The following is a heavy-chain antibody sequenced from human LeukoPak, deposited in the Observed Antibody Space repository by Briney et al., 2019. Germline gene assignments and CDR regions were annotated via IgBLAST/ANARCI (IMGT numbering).Heavy chain of an antibody. V-gene: IGHV4-59*01. Sequence: SETLSLTCSVSGGSISSYYWSWIRQPPGKGLEWIGYIYYSGSTNYNPSLKSRVTISVDTSKNQFSLKLSSVTAADTAVYYCARAAAGLRDAFDIWGQGTMVTVSS. CDR3: ARAAAGLRDAFDI. J-gene: IGHJ3*02. CDR2: IYYSGST. D-gene: IGHD6-13*01. CDR1: GGSISSYY.